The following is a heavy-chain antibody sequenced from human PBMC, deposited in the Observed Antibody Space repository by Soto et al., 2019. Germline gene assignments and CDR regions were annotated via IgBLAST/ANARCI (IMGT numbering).Heavy chain of an antibody. Sequence: EVQLVESGGGLVKPGGSLRLSCAASGFIFSTYSMNWVRQAPGKGLEWVSSISSSSSYIYYADSMKGRFTISSDNAKNSLYLQMNSLRAEDTALYYCARVILGRYTSSLDYWGQGTLVTVSS. D-gene: IGHD6-13*01. CDR3: ARVILGRYTSSLDY. CDR1: GFIFSTYS. CDR2: ISSSSSYI. V-gene: IGHV3-21*02. J-gene: IGHJ4*02.